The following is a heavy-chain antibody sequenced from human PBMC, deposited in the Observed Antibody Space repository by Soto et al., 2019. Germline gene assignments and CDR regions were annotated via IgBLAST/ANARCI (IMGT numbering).Heavy chain of an antibody. V-gene: IGHV1-3*01. CDR2: INAGNGNT. J-gene: IGHJ4*02. CDR3: ASSGSYWGIDY. Sequence: QVQLVQSGAEVKKPGASVKVSCKASGYTFTSYAMHCVRQAPGQRLEWMGWINAGNGNTKYSQKFQGRVTITRDPSARTASMELSSLRSEDTAVYYCASSGSYWGIDYWGQGTLVTVSS. D-gene: IGHD1-26*01. CDR1: GYTFTSYA.